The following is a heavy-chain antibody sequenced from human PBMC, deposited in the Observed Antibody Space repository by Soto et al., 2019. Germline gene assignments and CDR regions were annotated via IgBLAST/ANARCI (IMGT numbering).Heavy chain of an antibody. D-gene: IGHD3-10*01. J-gene: IGHJ6*02. Sequence: GGSLRLSCAASGFTFSTYWMSWVRQAPGKGLEWVGNIKQDGSGENYVDSVKGRFTISRDNANHSLYLQMNSLRAEDTAVYYRARDRGPPRYLYYGMDVWGQGTTVTVSS. CDR2: IKQDGSGE. CDR3: ARDRGPPRYLYYGMDV. CDR1: GFTFSTYW. V-gene: IGHV3-7*01.